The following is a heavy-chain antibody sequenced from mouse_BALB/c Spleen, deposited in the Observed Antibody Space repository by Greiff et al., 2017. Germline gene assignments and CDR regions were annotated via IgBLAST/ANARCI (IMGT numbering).Heavy chain of an antibody. CDR3: ARHELGPFAY. CDR2: ISSGGGST. J-gene: IGHJ3*01. CDR1: GFAFSSYD. V-gene: IGHV5-12-1*01. Sequence: DVMLVESGGGLVKPGGSQKLSCAASGFAFSSYDMSWVRQTPEKRLEWVAYISSGGGSTYYPDTVKGRFTISRDNAKNTLYLQMSSLKSEDTAMYYCARHELGPFAYWGQGTLVTVSA. D-gene: IGHD4-1*01.